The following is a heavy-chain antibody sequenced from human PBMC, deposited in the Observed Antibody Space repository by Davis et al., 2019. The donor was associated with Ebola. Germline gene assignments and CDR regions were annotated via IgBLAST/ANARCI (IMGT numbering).Heavy chain of an antibody. D-gene: IGHD2-21*02. Sequence: GGSLRLSCAASGFTFSSYGMHWVRQAPGKGLEWVAFIGADGSVQFYTDSVKGRFTISRDNSENTLYLQMNSLRAEDTAVYYCVRDPALVVTGGGWFFGLWGRGTLVTVSS. CDR2: IGADGSVQ. V-gene: IGHV3-30*02. CDR3: VRDPALVVTGGGWFFGL. CDR1: GFTFSSYG. J-gene: IGHJ2*01.